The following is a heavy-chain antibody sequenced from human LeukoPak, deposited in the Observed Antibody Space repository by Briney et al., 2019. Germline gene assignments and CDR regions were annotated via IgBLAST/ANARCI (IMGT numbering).Heavy chain of an antibody. J-gene: IGHJ5*02. CDR2: IIPIFGTA. CDR3: ARDRWYCSGGSCYSGDWFDP. V-gene: IGHV1-69*05. CDR1: GGTFTSYA. D-gene: IGHD2-15*01. Sequence: ASVTVSFKASGGTFTSYAISWVRQAPGQGLEWMGGIIPIFGTANYAQKFQGRVTITTDESTSTAYMKLSSLRSEDTAVYYCARDRWYCSGGSCYSGDWFDPWGQGTLVTVSS.